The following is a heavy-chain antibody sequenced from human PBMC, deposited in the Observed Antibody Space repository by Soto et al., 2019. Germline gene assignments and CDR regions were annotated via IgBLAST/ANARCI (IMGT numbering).Heavy chain of an antibody. Sequence: QVQLQESGPGLVQPSQTLSLTCTVSGASISSGGYYWSWIRQHPGKGLEWIGYIYYSGTTYYNPSLKSRLTISLDTSRNQFSLEMNSVSAAYTAVYYFARADSSGYTFEHWGQGTLVTVSS. CDR1: GASISSGGYY. CDR3: ARADSSGYTFEH. CDR2: IYYSGTT. V-gene: IGHV4-31*03. D-gene: IGHD3-22*01. J-gene: IGHJ4*02.